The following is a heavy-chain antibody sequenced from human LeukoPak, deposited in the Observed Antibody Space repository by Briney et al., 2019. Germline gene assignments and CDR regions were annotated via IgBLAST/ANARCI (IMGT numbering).Heavy chain of an antibody. CDR1: GFTFSSYG. CDR3: AKWVIAAADNYFDY. V-gene: IGHV3-30*18. J-gene: IGHJ4*02. CDR2: ISYDGSNK. D-gene: IGHD6-13*01. Sequence: PGGSLRLSCAASGFTFSSYGMHWVRQAPGKGLEWVAVISYDGSNKYYADSVKGRFTISRDNSKNTLYLQMNSLRAEDTAVYYCAKWVIAAADNYFDYWGQGTLVTVSS.